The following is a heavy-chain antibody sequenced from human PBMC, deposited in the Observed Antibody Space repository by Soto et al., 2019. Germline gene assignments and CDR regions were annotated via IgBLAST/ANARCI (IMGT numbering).Heavy chain of an antibody. CDR2: INSDGSST. Sequence: PGGSLRLSCAASGFTFSSYWMHWVRQAPGKGLVWVSGINSDGSSTSYADSVKGRFTISRDNSKNTLYLQMNSLRAEDTAVYYCARSGNSRNYYYYYGMDVWGQGTTVTVS. CDR1: GFTFSSYW. V-gene: IGHV3-74*01. J-gene: IGHJ6*02. CDR3: ARSGNSRNYYYYYGMDV. D-gene: IGHD2-21*02.